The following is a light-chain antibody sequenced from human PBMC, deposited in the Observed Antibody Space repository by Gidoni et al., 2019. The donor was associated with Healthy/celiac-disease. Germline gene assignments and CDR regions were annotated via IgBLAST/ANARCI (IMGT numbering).Light chain of an antibody. CDR2: DVS. V-gene: IGLV2-14*03. CDR1: SSDVGGSNY. J-gene: IGLJ1*01. CDR3: SSYTSSSTRV. Sequence: SALTQPASVSGSPGQQITISCTETSSDVGGSNYVTWHQHHPCHAPNLMSYDVSNRPSGVSNRFCGSKSGNTASLTISVLQAEDEADYYCSSYTSSSTRVFGTGTKVTVL.